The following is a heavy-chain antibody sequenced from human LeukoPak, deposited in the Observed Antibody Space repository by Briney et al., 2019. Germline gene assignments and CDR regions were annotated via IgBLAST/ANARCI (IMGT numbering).Heavy chain of an antibody. D-gene: IGHD5-12*01. CDR1: GGSISSSSYS. CDR2: VSHSGSI. Sequence: SETLSLTCTVSGGSISSSSYSWGWIRQPPGKGLEWIGSVSHSGSINYDPSLKNRVTISVDTSRNQFSLKLSSVTAADTAVYYCWAIVTTIKLDFWGQGTLVTVSS. CDR3: WAIVTTIKLDF. V-gene: IGHV4-39*01. J-gene: IGHJ4*02.